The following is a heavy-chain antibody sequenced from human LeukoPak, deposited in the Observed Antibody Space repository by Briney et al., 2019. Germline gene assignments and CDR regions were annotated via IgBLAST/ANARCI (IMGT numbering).Heavy chain of an antibody. CDR3: ARANFLYCSSSTCLFDY. CDR1: GFTFTDYY. D-gene: IGHD2-2*01. CDR2: IKPNVGDT. J-gene: IGHJ4*02. Sequence: ASVNVSCKVSGFTFTDYYIHCVRQAPGPGFEWMGWIKPNVGDTNYAQKFQGRVTMTRDTSISTAHMEVSRLRSDDTAVYYCARANFLYCSSSTCLFDYWGQGTLVTVSS. V-gene: IGHV1-2*02.